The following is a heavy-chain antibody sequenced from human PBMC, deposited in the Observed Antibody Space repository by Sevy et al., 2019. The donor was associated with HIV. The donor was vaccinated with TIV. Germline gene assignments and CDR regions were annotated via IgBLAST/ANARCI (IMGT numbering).Heavy chain of an antibody. CDR2: IYPGDSDT. D-gene: IGHD2-15*01. V-gene: IGHV5-51*01. CDR1: GYSFTNYW. J-gene: IGHJ6*02. Sequence: GESLKISCKGAGYSFTNYWIGWVRQMPGKGLEWMGIIYPGDSDTRYSPSFQGQVTISADKSISTAYLQWSSLRASDTAMCYWAGFGSYRLSYYGMDVWGQGTTVTVSS. CDR3: AGFGSYRLSYYGMDV.